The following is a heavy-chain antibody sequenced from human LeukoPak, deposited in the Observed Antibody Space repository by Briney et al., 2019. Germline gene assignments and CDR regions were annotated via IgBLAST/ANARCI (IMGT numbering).Heavy chain of an antibody. V-gene: IGHV1-8*03. D-gene: IGHD6-13*01. CDR1: GYTFTSYD. Sequence: ASVNVSCKASGYTFTSYDINWVRPATGQGLEGMEWMNPNSGNTGYAQKFQGRVTITRNTSISTAYMELSSLRSEDTAVYYCARGKRVIAAAGMDTSATGSFYYMDVWGKGTTVTVSS. CDR2: MNPNSGNT. J-gene: IGHJ6*03. CDR3: ARGKRVIAAAGMDTSATGSFYYMDV.